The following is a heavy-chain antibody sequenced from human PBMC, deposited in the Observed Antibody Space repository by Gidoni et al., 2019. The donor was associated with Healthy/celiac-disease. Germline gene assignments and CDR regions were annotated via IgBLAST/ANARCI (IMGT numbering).Heavy chain of an antibody. Sequence: QVQLVESGGGVVQPGRSLRPSCAASGFTFSSYGMHWFRKGPGKGLEWVAVIWYDGSNKYYADSVKGRFTISRDNSKNTLYLQMNSLRAEDTAVYDCARVATVTTPLDYWGQGTLVTVSS. V-gene: IGHV3-33*01. J-gene: IGHJ4*02. CDR3: ARVATVTTPLDY. D-gene: IGHD4-17*01. CDR1: GFTFSSYG. CDR2: IWYDGSNK.